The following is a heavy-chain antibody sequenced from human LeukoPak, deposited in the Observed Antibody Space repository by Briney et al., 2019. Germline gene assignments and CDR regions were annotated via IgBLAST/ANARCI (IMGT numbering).Heavy chain of an antibody. CDR3: VTIKVRANNYDTDGFEY. J-gene: IGHJ4*02. D-gene: IGHD3-10*01. CDR2: IKQDGNEK. Sequence: PGGSLRLSCAASGFTLSSFWMSWVRQAPGKGLEWVANIKQDGNEKYYADSVKGRFTISRDNAKNSLYLQMNSLRAEDTAVYYCVTIKVRANNYDTDGFEYWGQGTLVTVSS. V-gene: IGHV3-7*05. CDR1: GFTLSSFW.